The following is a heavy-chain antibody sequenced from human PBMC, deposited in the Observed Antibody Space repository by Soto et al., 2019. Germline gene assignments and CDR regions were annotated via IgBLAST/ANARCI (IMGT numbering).Heavy chain of an antibody. D-gene: IGHD2-2*01. V-gene: IGHV3-23*01. CDR1: GFTFNSYA. Sequence: PGGSLRLSCAASGFTFNSYALSWVRQAPRKGLEWVSAISGSGGSTYYADSVKGRFTISRDNSKNTLYLQMNSLRAEDTAVYYCASAVVPAATSFYYYMDVWGKGTTVTVS. J-gene: IGHJ6*03. CDR2: ISGSGGST. CDR3: ASAVVPAATSFYYYMDV.